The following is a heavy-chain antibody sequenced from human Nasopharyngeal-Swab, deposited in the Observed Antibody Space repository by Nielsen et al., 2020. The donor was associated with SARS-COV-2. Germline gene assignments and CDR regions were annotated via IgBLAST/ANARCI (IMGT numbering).Heavy chain of an antibody. CDR2: IYHSGST. J-gene: IGHJ3*02. D-gene: IGHD3-22*01. CDR3: ASARDSSGYYDAFDI. V-gene: IGHV4-61*02. CDR1: GGSISSGSYY. Sequence: LRLSCTVSGGSISSGSYYWSWIRQPAGKGLEWIGSIYHSGSTYYNPSLKSRVTISVDTSKNQFSLKLSSVTAADTAVYYCASARDSSGYYDAFDIWGQGTMVTVSS.